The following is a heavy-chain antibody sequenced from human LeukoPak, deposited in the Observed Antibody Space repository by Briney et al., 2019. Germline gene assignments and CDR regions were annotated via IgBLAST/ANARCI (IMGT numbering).Heavy chain of an antibody. D-gene: IGHD6-13*01. Sequence: PGGSLRLSCAASGFTFSSYWMSWVRQAPGKGLEWVANIKQDGSEKYYVDSVKGRFTISRDNAKNSLYLQMNSLRAEDTAVYYCARGSRYSSSWWPGWAFDIWGQGTMVTVSS. CDR2: IKQDGSEK. V-gene: IGHV3-7*01. CDR3: ARGSRYSSSWWPGWAFDI. J-gene: IGHJ3*02. CDR1: GFTFSSYW.